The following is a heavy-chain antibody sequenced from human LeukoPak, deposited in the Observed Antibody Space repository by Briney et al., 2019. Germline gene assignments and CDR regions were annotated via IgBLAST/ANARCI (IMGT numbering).Heavy chain of an antibody. J-gene: IGHJ6*03. V-gene: IGHV5-51*01. CDR3: ARRAHPSYYYYMDV. CDR1: GYRFSSYW. CDR2: TYPGDSDT. Sequence: GESLQISFKGSGYRFSSYWIGWGRRMPGKGLEWMGITYPGDSDTRYSPSFQGQVTISADKSISTAYLQWSSLKASDTAMYYCARRAHPSYYYYMDVWGKGTTVTVSS.